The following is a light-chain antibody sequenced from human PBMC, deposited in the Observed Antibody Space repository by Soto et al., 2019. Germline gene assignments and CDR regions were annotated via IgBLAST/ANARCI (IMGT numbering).Light chain of an antibody. V-gene: IGLV1-40*01. J-gene: IGLJ1*01. CDR1: SSNIGAGYD. Sequence: QSVLTQPPSVSGAPGQRVTISCTGTSSNIGAGYDVHWYQQLPGAAPNLLIYAYNNRPSGVPDRFSGSKSGTSASLAITGLQAEDEADYFCCSYAGRYSLVFGSGTKVTVL. CDR2: AYN. CDR3: CSYAGRYSLV.